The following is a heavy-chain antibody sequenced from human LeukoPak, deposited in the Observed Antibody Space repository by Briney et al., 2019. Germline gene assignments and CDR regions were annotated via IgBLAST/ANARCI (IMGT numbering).Heavy chain of an antibody. CDR2: ISGSGGST. D-gene: IGHD3-10*01. V-gene: IGHV3-23*01. CDR3: AKDPDYYGLGSRRDYDY. CDR1: GFTFSSYA. Sequence: PGGSLRLSCAASGFTFSSYAMCWVRQAPGKGLEWVSAISGSGGSTYYADSVKGRFTISRDNSKNTLYLQMNSLRAEDTAVYYCAKDPDYYGLGSRRDYDYWGQGTLVTVSS. J-gene: IGHJ4*02.